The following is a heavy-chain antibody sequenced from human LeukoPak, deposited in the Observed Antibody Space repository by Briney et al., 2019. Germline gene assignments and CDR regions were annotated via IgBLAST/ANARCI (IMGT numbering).Heavy chain of an antibody. CDR2: IKQDESEK. V-gene: IGHV3-7*01. D-gene: IGHD2-8*01. CDR1: GFTFSSYW. Sequence: GGSLRPSCVASGFTFSSYWMSWVRQAPGKGLEWVANIKQDESEKYYVDPVKGRFTISRDNAKNSLYLQMNSLRAEDTALYYCARGYGQWAYWGQGTLVTVSS. J-gene: IGHJ4*02. CDR3: ARGYGQWAY.